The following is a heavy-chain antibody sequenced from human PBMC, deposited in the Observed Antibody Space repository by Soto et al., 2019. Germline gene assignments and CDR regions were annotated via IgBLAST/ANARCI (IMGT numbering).Heavy chain of an antibody. D-gene: IGHD5-18*01. Sequence: QITLKESGPTLVKPTQTLTLTCTFSGFSLSTSGVGVGWIRQPPGKALEWLALIYWDDDKRYSPSLRSRLTITKDTSKNQVVHTMTNMDPVDTATYYCAHRTIQVYGMDVWGQGTTVTVSS. V-gene: IGHV2-5*02. CDR3: AHRTIQVYGMDV. J-gene: IGHJ6*02. CDR2: IYWDDDK. CDR1: GFSLSTSGVG.